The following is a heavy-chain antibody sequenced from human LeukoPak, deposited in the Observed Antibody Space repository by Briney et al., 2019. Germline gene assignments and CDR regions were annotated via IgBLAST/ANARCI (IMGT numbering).Heavy chain of an antibody. CDR1: GGTFSSYA. J-gene: IGHJ1*01. Sequence: SVKLSCKASGGTFSSYAIRWVRQAPGQGLEWMGRIIPIFGTANYAQQLQGRVTSTTDESTSTAYMELSSLRSEDTAVYYCARSSGVDYFQHWGQGTLVTVSS. CDR3: ARSSGVDYFQH. D-gene: IGHD6-19*01. CDR2: IIPIFGTA. V-gene: IGHV1-69*05.